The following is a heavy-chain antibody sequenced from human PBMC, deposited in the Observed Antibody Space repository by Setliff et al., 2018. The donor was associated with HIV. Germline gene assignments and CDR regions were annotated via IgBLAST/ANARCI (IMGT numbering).Heavy chain of an antibody. V-gene: IGHV4-59*02. CDR2: IYNSVTT. D-gene: IGHD3-22*01. CDR3: ARAGYYGSTSYWEYFQH. CDR1: GASVNYNT. J-gene: IGHJ1*01. Sequence: SETLSLTCSVSGASVNYNTWSWIRQAPGKGLQWIGFIYNSVTTNYNPSLKSRVTVSVDTSKNQFSLKLSSVTAADTAVYYCARAGYYGSTSYWEYFQHWGQGTLVTVSS.